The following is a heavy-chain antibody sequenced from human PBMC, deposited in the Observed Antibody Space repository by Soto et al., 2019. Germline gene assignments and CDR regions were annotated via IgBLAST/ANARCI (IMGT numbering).Heavy chain of an antibody. Sequence: SATLSLTCPFSGGSISMYYLSWLRQPPGKGLEWIGYFYYSGSTNYNPSLQSRVTVSVDTSKNQFSLKLSSVTAADTAVYYCARGTLTSYFDYWGQGTLVTVSS. CDR3: ARGTLTSYFDY. CDR1: GGSISMYY. J-gene: IGHJ4*02. CDR2: FYYSGST. V-gene: IGHV4-59*01.